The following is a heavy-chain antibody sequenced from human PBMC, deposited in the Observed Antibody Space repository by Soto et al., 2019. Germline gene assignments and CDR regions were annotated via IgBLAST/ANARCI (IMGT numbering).Heavy chain of an antibody. CDR1: GFTFSSYA. V-gene: IGHV3-23*01. Sequence: PGGSLRLSCAASGFTFSSYAMSWVRQAPGKGLEWVSAISGSGGSTYYADSVKGRFTISRDNSKNTLYLQMNSLRAEDTAVYYCANSKGVGSYGFGPRSYMDVWGKGTTVTVSS. J-gene: IGHJ6*03. CDR2: ISGSGGST. CDR3: ANSKGVGSYGFGPRSYMDV. D-gene: IGHD5-18*01.